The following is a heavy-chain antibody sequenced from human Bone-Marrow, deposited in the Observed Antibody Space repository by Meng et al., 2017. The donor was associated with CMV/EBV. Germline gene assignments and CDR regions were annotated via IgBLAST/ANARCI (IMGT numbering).Heavy chain of an antibody. J-gene: IGHJ4*02. CDR3: ARERGYCSSTSCYSEFDY. V-gene: IGHV3-21*01. CDR2: ISSSSSYI. D-gene: IGHD2-2*02. CDR1: GFTFDDYA. Sequence: GESLKISCAASGFTFDDYAMHWVRQAPGKGLEWVSSISSSSSYIYYADSVKGRFTISRDNAKNSLYLQMNSLRAEDTAVYYCARERGYCSSTSCYSEFDYWGQGTRVTVSS.